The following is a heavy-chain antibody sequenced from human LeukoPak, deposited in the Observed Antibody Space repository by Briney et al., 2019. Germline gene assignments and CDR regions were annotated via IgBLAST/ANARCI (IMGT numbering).Heavy chain of an antibody. CDR1: GFTFSSYW. Sequence: GGSLRLSCAASGFTFSSYWMHWVRQAPGKGLVWVSRINSDGSSTIYADSVKGRFTISRDNAKNTLYLQMNGLRAEDTAVYYCARGSYPGILDYWGQGTLVTVSS. J-gene: IGHJ4*02. CDR2: INSDGSST. D-gene: IGHD1-26*01. CDR3: ARGSYPGILDY. V-gene: IGHV3-74*01.